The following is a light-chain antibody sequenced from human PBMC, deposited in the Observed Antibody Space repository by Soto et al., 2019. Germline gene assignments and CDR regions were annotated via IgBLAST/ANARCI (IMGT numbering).Light chain of an antibody. Sequence: SQSVSSSLAWYQQRPGQAPRLLIYDTSTRAAGIAARFSGSGSGTEYTITICSLRIPDYAVYCSQQYVPRLPGTFGGGTKGDIK. J-gene: IGKJ4*02. V-gene: IGKV3-15*01. CDR1: QSVSSS. CDR2: DTS. CDR3: QQYVPRLPGT.